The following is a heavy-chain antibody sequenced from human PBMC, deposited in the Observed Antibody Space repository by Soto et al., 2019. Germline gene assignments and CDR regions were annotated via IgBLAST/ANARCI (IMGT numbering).Heavy chain of an antibody. V-gene: IGHV4-4*07. D-gene: IGHD6-6*01. CDR3: ARELNLRVSSIAARRPYYFDY. CDR2: IYTSGST. CDR1: GGSISSYY. Sequence: PSETLSFTWTVSGGSISSYYGSWIRQPAGKGLEWIGRIYTSGSTNYNPSLKSRVTMSVDTSKNQFSLKLSSVTAADTAVYYCARELNLRVSSIAARRPYYFDYWGQGTLVTVSS. J-gene: IGHJ4*02.